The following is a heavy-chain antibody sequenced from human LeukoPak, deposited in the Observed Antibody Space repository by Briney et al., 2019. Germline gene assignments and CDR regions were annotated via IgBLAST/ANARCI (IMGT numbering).Heavy chain of an antibody. Sequence: SETLSLTCTVSGGSINSGNYLWGWIRQPPGKGLEWIGSISYSGSTYYNPSLKSRVTMSVDTSKNQFSLKARSVTAPDTAVYYCARLQYYDSRGYYYGFDYWGQGTLVTVSS. CDR3: ARLQYYDSRGYYYGFDY. V-gene: IGHV4-39*01. D-gene: IGHD3-22*01. CDR1: GGSINSGNYL. J-gene: IGHJ4*02. CDR2: ISYSGST.